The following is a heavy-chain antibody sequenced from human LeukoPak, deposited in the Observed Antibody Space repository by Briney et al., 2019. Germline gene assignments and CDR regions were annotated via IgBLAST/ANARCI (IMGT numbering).Heavy chain of an antibody. CDR1: GYSFTSYW. D-gene: IGHD3-22*01. CDR3: ARRGEHYDSSGWSSWNLDY. V-gene: IGHV5-51*01. CDR2: IYPGDSDT. Sequence: GESLKISCKGSGYSFTSYWIGWVRQMPGKGLEWMGIIYPGDSDTRYSPSFQGQVTISADKSISTAYLRWSSLKASDTAMYYCARRGEHYDSSGWSSWNLDYWGQGTLVTVSS. J-gene: IGHJ4*02.